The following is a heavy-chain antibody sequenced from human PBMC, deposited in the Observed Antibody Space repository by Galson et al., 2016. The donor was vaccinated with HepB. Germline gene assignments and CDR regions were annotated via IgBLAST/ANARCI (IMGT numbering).Heavy chain of an antibody. Sequence: SLRLSCAASGFTFSDYWVTWVRQAPGKGLEWVANIKQDGSVKYYGHSVEGRFTIPRDNPRNSLQHQMDSLRVDDTAVYYCAREQNNGWDGGLDSWGQGTLVIVSS. CDR1: GFTFSDYW. D-gene: IGHD6-19*01. CDR3: AREQNNGWDGGLDS. CDR2: IKQDGSVK. V-gene: IGHV3-7*01. J-gene: IGHJ4*02.